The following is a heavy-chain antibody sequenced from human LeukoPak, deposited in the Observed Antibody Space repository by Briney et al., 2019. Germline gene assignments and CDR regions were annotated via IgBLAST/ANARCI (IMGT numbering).Heavy chain of an antibody. V-gene: IGHV3-30*18. D-gene: IGHD3-10*01. CDR3: ANLGGYGSGSYYGIDY. CDR2: ISYDGSNK. J-gene: IGHJ4*02. Sequence: GRSLRLSCAASGFTFSSYGMHWVRRAPGKGLEWVAVISYDGSNKYYADSVKGRFTISRDNSKNTLYLQMNSLRAEDTALYYCANLGGYGSGSYYGIDYWGQGTLVTVSS. CDR1: GFTFSSYG.